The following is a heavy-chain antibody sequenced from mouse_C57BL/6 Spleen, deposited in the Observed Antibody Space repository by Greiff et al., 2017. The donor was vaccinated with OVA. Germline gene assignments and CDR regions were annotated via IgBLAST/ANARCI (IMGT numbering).Heavy chain of an antibody. J-gene: IGHJ2*01. CDR3: ASGWEDDY. D-gene: IGHD1-1*02. Sequence: QVHVKQSGPELVKPGASVKLSCKASGYTFTSYDINWVKQRPGQGLEWIGWIYPRDGSTKYNEKFKGKATLTVDTSSSTAYMELHSLTSEDSAVYFCASGWEDDYWGQGTTLTVSS. CDR1: GYTFTSYD. CDR2: IYPRDGST. V-gene: IGHV1-85*01.